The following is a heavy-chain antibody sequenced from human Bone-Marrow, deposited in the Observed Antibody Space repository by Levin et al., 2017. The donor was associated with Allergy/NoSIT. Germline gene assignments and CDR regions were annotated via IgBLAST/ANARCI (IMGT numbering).Heavy chain of an antibody. CDR2: ISSSSSTI. Sequence: GESLKISCAASGFTFSSYSMNWVRQAPGKGLEWVSYISSSSSTIYYADSVKGRFTISRDNAKNSLYLQMNSLRAEDTAVYYCARGAYCSGGSCATPYYFDYWGQGTLVTVSS. CDR1: GFTFSSYS. V-gene: IGHV3-48*04. CDR3: ARGAYCSGGSCATPYYFDY. D-gene: IGHD2-15*01. J-gene: IGHJ4*02.